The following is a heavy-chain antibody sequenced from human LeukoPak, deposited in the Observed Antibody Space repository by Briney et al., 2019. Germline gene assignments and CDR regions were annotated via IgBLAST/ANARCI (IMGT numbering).Heavy chain of an antibody. D-gene: IGHD4-17*01. CDR2: IIPIFGTA. CDR1: GYTFTSYA. J-gene: IGHJ6*03. CDR3: ARTSLREDDYGDYSSYYYYYYMDV. V-gene: IGHV1-69*06. Sequence: GASVKVSCKASGYTFTSYAISWVRQAPGQGLEWMGGIIPIFGTANYAQKFQGRVTITADKSTSTAYMELSSLRSEDTAVYYCARTSLREDDYGDYSSYYYYYYMDVWGKGTTVTVSS.